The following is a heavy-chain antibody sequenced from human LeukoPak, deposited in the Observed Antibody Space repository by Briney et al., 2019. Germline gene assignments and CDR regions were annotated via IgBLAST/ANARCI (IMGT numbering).Heavy chain of an antibody. CDR2: IYYSGST. Sequence: SGTLSLTCTVSGGSISSSSYYWVWIRQPPGKGLEWIGNIYYSGSTLYNPSLQSRVSISVDTSKNQFSLKLSSVTAADTAVYYCARAGSYYVSFDSWGQGTLVTVSS. CDR3: ARAGSYYVSFDS. CDR1: GGSISSSSYY. J-gene: IGHJ4*02. D-gene: IGHD1-26*01. V-gene: IGHV4-39*07.